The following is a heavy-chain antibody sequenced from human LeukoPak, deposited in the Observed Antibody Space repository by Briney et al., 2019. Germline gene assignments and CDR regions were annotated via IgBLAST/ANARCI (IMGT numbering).Heavy chain of an antibody. J-gene: IGHJ1*01. CDR2: IKQDGSEK. Sequence: PGGSLRLSCAASGFTLSSDWMSWVRQAPGKGLEWVASIKQDGSEKYYVDSVKGRFTISRDNAKHSPYLQMNSLRAEDTAVYYCASFHSSSWYRYFQHWGQGTLVTVSS. D-gene: IGHD6-13*01. CDR1: GFTLSSDW. CDR3: ASFHSSSWYRYFQH. V-gene: IGHV3-7*01.